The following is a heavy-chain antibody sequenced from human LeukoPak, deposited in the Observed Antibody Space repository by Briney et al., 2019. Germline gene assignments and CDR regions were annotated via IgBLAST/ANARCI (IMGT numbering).Heavy chain of an antibody. D-gene: IGHD3-10*01. CDR1: GFTFISYE. CDR2: ISSSGSTI. CDR3: ARDFIWFGESYFDY. J-gene: IGHJ4*02. V-gene: IGHV3-48*03. Sequence: GGSLSLSCAASGFTFISYEMNWARQAPGKGLEWVSYISSSGSTIYYADSVKGRFTISRDNAKNSLYLQMNSLRAEDTAVYYCARDFIWFGESYFDYWGQGTLVTVSS.